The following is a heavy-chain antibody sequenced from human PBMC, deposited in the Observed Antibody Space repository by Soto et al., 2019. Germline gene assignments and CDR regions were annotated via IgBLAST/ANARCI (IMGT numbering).Heavy chain of an antibody. V-gene: IGHV3-21*01. CDR1: GVTFSSYS. CDR2: ISSSSSYI. Sequence: EVQLVESGGGLVKPGGSLRLSCAASGVTFSSYSMNWVRQAPGKGLEWVSSISSSSSYIYYADSVKGRFTISRDNAKNSLYLQMNSLRAEDTAVYYCARDRGSSSHFDYWGQGTLVTVSS. CDR3: ARDRGSSSHFDY. J-gene: IGHJ4*02. D-gene: IGHD6-6*01.